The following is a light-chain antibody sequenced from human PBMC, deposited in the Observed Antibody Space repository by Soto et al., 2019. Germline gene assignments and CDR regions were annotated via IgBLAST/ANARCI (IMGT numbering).Light chain of an antibody. Sequence: DIQMTQSPSSLSTSIGDRVTITCRASQRINIYLNWYRQKPGKAPELLIYSASNLQSGVPSRFSGSGSGTDFTLTISGLHPEDFATYYCQQSFSTPTFGQGTRLDIK. CDR2: SAS. V-gene: IGKV1-39*01. CDR3: QQSFSTPT. CDR1: QRINIY. J-gene: IGKJ5*01.